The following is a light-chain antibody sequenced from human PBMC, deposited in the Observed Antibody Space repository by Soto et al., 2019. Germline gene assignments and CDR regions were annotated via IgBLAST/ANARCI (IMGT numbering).Light chain of an antibody. CDR3: QQYNNWPPLT. J-gene: IGKJ4*01. CDR2: GAS. Sequence: EIVMTQSPATLSVSPGESATLSCRASRSVSSNLAWYQQKPGQAPRLLPYGASTRPTGIPAGFSGSGSWTEYTLTISSLQSDAVALSYCQQYNNWPPLTFGGGTKVESK. V-gene: IGKV3-15*01. CDR1: RSVSSN.